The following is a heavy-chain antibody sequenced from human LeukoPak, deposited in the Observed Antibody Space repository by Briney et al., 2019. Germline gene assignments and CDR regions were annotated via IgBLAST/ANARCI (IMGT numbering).Heavy chain of an antibody. Sequence: KPSETLSLTCAVYGGSFSGYYWSRIRQPPGKGLEWIGEINHSGSTNYNPSLKSRVTISVDTSKNQFSLKLSSVTAADTAVYYCARGGYDYIWGSYRYRNHYFDYWGQGTLVTVSS. CDR2: INHSGST. J-gene: IGHJ4*02. CDR1: GGSFSGYY. CDR3: ARGGYDYIWGSYRYRNHYFDY. D-gene: IGHD3-16*02. V-gene: IGHV4-34*01.